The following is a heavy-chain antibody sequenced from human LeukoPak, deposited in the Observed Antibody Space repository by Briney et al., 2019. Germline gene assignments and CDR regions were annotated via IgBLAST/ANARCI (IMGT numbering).Heavy chain of an antibody. D-gene: IGHD3-9*01. CDR1: GGSISSHY. CDR2: IHYSGST. CDR3: ARVDDILTGYDNWFDP. J-gene: IGHJ5*02. Sequence: SETLSLTCTVSGGSISSHYWSWIRQPPGKGLEWIGYIHYSGSTNYNPSLKSRVTISVDTSKNQFSLKLSSVTAADTAVYYCARVDDILTGYDNWFDPWGQGTLVTVSS. V-gene: IGHV4-59*11.